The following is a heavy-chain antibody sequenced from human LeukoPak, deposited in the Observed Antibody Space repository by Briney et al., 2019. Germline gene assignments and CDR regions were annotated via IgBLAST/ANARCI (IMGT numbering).Heavy chain of an antibody. CDR1: SGSFSGYY. V-gene: IGHV4-34*01. D-gene: IGHD1-26*01. J-gene: IGHJ5*02. CDR2: INHSGST. CDR3: ARFLVVGATYPYH. Sequence: SETLSLTCAVYSGSFSGYYWSWIRQPPGKGLEWIGEINHSGSTNYNPSLKSRVTISVDTSKNQFSLKLSSVTAADTAVYYCARFLVVGATYPYHWGQGTLVTVSS.